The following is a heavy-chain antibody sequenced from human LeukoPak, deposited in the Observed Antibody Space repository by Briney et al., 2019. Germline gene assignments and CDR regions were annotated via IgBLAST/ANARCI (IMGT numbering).Heavy chain of an antibody. J-gene: IGHJ4*02. D-gene: IGHD3-9*01. CDR1: GLTFSSYG. CDR3: AKDTYYDILTGYQRAYYFDY. CDR2: IRYDGSNK. V-gene: IGHV3-30*02. Sequence: PGGSLRLSCAASGLTFSSYGMHWVRQAPGKGLEWVAFIRYDGSNKYYADSVKGRFTISRDNSKNTLYLQMNSLRAEDTAVYYCAKDTYYDILTGYQRAYYFDYWGQGTLVTVSS.